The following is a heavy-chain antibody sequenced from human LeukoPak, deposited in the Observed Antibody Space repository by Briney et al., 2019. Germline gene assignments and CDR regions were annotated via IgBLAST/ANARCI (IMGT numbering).Heavy chain of an antibody. CDR2: ISYDGGCK. J-gene: IGHJ4*02. Sequence: GGSLRLSCTASGFTFSNYAMHWVRRAPGKGLEWVAIISYDGGCKDYADSVQGRFTISRDNFKNTLYLQMNSPRAEDTAVYYCARDLRGMVLGTDWGEGKLVTVSS. CDR1: GFTFSNYA. D-gene: IGHD2-8*02. CDR3: ARDLRGMVLGTD. V-gene: IGHV3-30*03.